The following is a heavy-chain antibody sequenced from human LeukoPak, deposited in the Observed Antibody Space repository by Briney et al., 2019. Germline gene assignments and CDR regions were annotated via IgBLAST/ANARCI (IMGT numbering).Heavy chain of an antibody. D-gene: IGHD1-7*01. CDR1: GFTFISYA. CDR3: ARTNKLGAFDI. V-gene: IGHV3-48*03. Sequence: GGSLRLSCAASGFTFISYAMHWVRQAPGKGLEWVSYISSSGSTIYYADSVKGRFTISRDNAKNSLYLQMNSLRAEDTAVYYCARTNKLGAFDIWGQGTMVTVSS. J-gene: IGHJ3*02. CDR2: ISSSGSTI.